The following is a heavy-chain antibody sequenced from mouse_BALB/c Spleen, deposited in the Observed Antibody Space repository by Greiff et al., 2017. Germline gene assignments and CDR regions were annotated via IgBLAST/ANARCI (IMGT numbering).Heavy chain of an antibody. CDR1: GFNIKDTY. J-gene: IGHJ1*01. CDR3: ARAKFITTAGGYFDV. D-gene: IGHD1-2*01. Sequence: VQLQQSGAELVKPGASVKLSCTASGFNIKDTYMHWVKQRPEQGLEWIGRIDPANGNTKYDPKFQGKATITADTSSNTAYLQLSSLTSEDTAVYYCARAKFITTAGGYFDVWGAGTTVTVSS. CDR2: IDPANGNT. V-gene: IGHV14-3*02.